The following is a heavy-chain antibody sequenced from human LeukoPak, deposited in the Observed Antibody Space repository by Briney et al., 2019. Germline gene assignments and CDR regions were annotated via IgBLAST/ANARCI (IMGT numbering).Heavy chain of an antibody. V-gene: IGHV3-15*01. CDR1: GFTFSNAW. J-gene: IGHJ6*02. D-gene: IGHD1-26*01. Sequence: PGGSLRLSCVASGFTFSNAWMTWVRQAPGKGLEWIGRIKSKIDGETIDYPAPVKGRFTISRDDSKNTLFLQMNSLKTEDTAVYYCTKEVGATNSCYYGMDVWGQGATVTVSS. CDR3: TKEVGATNSCYYGMDV. CDR2: IKSKIDGETI.